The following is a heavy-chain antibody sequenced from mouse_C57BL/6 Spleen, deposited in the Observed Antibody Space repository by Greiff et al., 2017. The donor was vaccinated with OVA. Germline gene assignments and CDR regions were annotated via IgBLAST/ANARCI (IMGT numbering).Heavy chain of an antibody. V-gene: IGHV1-42*01. D-gene: IGHD2-3*01. Sequence: EVKLVESGPELVKPGASVKISCKASGYSFTGYYMNWVKQSPEKSLEWIGEINPSTGGTTYNQKFKAKATLTVDKSSSTAYMQLKSLTSEDSAVYYCARRGIYDGYYLDYWGQGTTLTVSS. J-gene: IGHJ2*01. CDR3: ARRGIYDGYYLDY. CDR1: GYSFTGYY. CDR2: INPSTGGT.